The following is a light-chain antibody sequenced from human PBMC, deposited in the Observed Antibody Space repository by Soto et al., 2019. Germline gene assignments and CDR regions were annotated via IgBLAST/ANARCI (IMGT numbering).Light chain of an antibody. V-gene: IGKV1-5*01. CDR2: DAS. J-gene: IGKJ4*01. Sequence: IQMTQSPSPLSASVGDRVTITCRASQSIGSWLAWYQQKPGKAPKLLIYDASGLERGVPSRFSGSGSGTECTLTISSLQPDDFATYYCQQYKRYSTFGGGTKVDIK. CDR3: QQYKRYST. CDR1: QSIGSW.